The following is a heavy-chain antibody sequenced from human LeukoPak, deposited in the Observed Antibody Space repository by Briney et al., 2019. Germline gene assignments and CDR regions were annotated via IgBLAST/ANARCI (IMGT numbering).Heavy chain of an antibody. CDR1: GGSISSTYYY. CDR2: RFYSGST. Sequence: SETLSLTCTVSGGSISSTYYYWGWIRQAPGKGLEWIGSRFYSGSTYYNPSLKSRVTISLDTSKNQFSLNLKSVTPEDTAVYYCARNLIPEQLVLNFWGQGTLVTVSS. D-gene: IGHD6-13*01. V-gene: IGHV4-39*07. J-gene: IGHJ4*02. CDR3: ARNLIPEQLVLNF.